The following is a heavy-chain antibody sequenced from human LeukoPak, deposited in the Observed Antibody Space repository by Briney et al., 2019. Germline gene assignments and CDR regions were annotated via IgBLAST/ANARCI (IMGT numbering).Heavy chain of an antibody. J-gene: IGHJ3*02. CDR3: ARDQDCSSTSCSIAFAI. CDR1: GGSVSDYY. V-gene: IGHV4-59*02. Sequence: SETLSLTCTISGGSVSDYYWSWIRQSPGKGLEWIGYIYHTGSTNYNPSLKSRVTISVDTSKNQFSLKLSSVTAADTAVYYCARDQDCSSTSCSIAFAIWGQGTMVTVSS. CDR2: IYHTGST. D-gene: IGHD2-2*01.